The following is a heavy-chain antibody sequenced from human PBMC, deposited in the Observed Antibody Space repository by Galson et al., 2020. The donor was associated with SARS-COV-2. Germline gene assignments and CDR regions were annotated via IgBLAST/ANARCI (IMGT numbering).Heavy chain of an antibody. V-gene: IGHV4-34*01. CDR3: ARTRGTNCRGGGCSIDY. CDR1: GGSFSGYY. D-gene: IGHD2-15*01. Sequence: SETLSLTCAVYGGSFSGYYWTWIRQSPGKGLEWSGEINHSGRSTYNLSLKSRVTISVDTSKNQFSLKMNSVTAADTAVYYCARTRGTNCRGGGCSIDYWGQGMLVTVSS. J-gene: IGHJ4*02. CDR2: INHSGRS.